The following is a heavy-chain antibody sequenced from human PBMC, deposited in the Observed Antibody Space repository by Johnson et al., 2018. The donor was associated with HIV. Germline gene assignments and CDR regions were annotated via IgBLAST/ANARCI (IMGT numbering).Heavy chain of an antibody. Sequence: VQLVESGGGVVQPGRSLRLSCAASGFTFSSYAMSWVRQAPGKGLEWVSAISGSGGSTYYADSVKGRFTISRDNSKNTLYLQMNSLRAEDTAVYYCARDASWDDAFDIWGQGTMVTVSS. D-gene: IGHD2-2*01. J-gene: IGHJ3*02. CDR3: ARDASWDDAFDI. CDR1: GFTFSSYA. V-gene: IGHV3-23*04. CDR2: ISGSGGST.